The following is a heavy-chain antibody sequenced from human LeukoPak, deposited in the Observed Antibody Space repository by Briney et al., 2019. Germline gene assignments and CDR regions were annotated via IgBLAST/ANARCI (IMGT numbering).Heavy chain of an antibody. D-gene: IGHD1-1*01. Sequence: ASVKVSCKASGYTFTSYDINWVRQATGQGLEWMGWMNPNSGYTGYAQKFQARVTMARNTSINTAYMELSSLSSEDTAVYYCARSKTGSLGNWFDLWGQGTLVTVSS. CDR1: GYTFTSYD. CDR2: MNPNSGYT. V-gene: IGHV1-8*01. J-gene: IGHJ5*02. CDR3: ARSKTGSLGNWFDL.